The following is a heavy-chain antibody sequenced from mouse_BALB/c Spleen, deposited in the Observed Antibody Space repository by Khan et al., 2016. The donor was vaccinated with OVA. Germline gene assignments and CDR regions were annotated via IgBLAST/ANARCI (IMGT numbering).Heavy chain of an antibody. CDR3: AKLLGSHYCAMDY. J-gene: IGHJ4*01. CDR2: IWGGGTT. V-gene: IGHV2-6-5*01. D-gene: IGHD1-1*01. Sequence: QVQLKESGPGLVAPSQSLSITCTVSGFSLTDYGVGWIRQPPGKGLEWLGVIWGGGTTHYNSALKPRLSISKDNSKSQVFLNKNSLQTEDTAMYYCAKLLGSHYCAMDYWGQGTSVTVSS. CDR1: GFSLTDYG.